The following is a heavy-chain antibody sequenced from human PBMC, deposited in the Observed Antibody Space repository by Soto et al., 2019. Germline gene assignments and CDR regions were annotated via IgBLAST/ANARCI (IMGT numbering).Heavy chain of an antibody. CDR2: ISYSATT. Sequence: SETLSLTCTVSGGSIIISPYNWGWIRQPPKKGLQWIGTISYSATTYYNPSLESRVTMSVDTSKNQFSLKLSSVTAADTAVYYCARHPTGYPNWFDSWGQGNLVTVSS. CDR3: ARHPTGYPNWFDS. V-gene: IGHV4-39*01. D-gene: IGHD3-9*01. J-gene: IGHJ5*01. CDR1: GGSIIISPYN.